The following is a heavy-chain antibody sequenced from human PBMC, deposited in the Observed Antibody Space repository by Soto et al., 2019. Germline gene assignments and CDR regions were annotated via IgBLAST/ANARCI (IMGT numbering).Heavy chain of an antibody. CDR3: AKRTGRYFDY. Sequence: QVQLVQSGTEVKKSGASMKISCKASGYTFTSHAVHWVRQAPGQRLEWIGWINVGNGNTKYSQTFQGRVTITRDTSANTAYMERSSLGSEDTAVYYCAKRTGRYFDYWGQGTLVTVSS. V-gene: IGHV1-3*01. J-gene: IGHJ4*02. CDR2: INVGNGNT. D-gene: IGHD1-1*01. CDR1: GYTFTSHA.